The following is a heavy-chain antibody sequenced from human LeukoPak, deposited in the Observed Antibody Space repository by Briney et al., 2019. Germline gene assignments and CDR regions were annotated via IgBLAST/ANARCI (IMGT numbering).Heavy chain of an antibody. V-gene: IGHV3-23*01. CDR1: GFPFDNYA. D-gene: IGHD4-17*01. CDR3: GKGARDYGDYEPIDY. Sequence: GSLRLSCAASGFPFDNYAMTWVRQAPGKGLEWVSTINAGGYGTYYADSVRGRFTISRDNSKNTLYLQINSLRAEDTAVYYCGKGARDYGDYEPIDYWGQGTLVTVSS. J-gene: IGHJ4*02. CDR2: INAGGYGT.